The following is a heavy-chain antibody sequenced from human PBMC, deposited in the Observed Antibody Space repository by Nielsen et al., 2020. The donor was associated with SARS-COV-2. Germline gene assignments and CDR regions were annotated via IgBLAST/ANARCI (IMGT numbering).Heavy chain of an antibody. CDR3: AKEGVDTQYYFDY. CDR1: GFTVNRNY. J-gene: IGHJ4*02. V-gene: IGHV3-53*05. D-gene: IGHD5-18*01. CDR2: TYSDSSRT. Sequence: GESLKISCAASGFTVNRNYMSWVRQAPGKGLEWVSLTYSDSSRTDYADSVKGRFTISRDNAKNTLYLQMNSLRAEDTAVYYCAKEGVDTQYYFDYWGQGNLVTVSS.